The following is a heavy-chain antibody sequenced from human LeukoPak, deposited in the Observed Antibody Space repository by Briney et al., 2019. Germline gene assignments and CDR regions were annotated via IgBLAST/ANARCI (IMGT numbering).Heavy chain of an antibody. V-gene: IGHV4-59*01. CDR2: IYYSGST. D-gene: IGHD5-24*01. CDR1: GVSNCSLY. CDR3: ARGGDGYNPIDY. Sequence: SETLSLTGSGSGVSNCSLYWRWLPQPPGKGRVGIEYIYYSGSTNYNPSLKSRVTISVDTSKNQFSLKLSSVTAADTAVYYCARGGDGYNPIDYWGQGTLVTVSS. J-gene: IGHJ4*02.